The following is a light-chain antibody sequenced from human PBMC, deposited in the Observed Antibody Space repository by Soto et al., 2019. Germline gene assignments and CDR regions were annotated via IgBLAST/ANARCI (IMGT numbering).Light chain of an antibody. CDR1: QSVSRN. CDR3: QQYNDWPPYT. CDR2: DAS. Sequence: EIVMTQSPATLSVSPGERVTLSCRASQSVSRNLAWYQVKAGQAPRLLIYDASTRATGIPARFSGSGSVTVFTLTISSLQSEDFAVYYCQQYNDWPPYTFGQGTNLEIK. J-gene: IGKJ2*01. V-gene: IGKV3-15*01.